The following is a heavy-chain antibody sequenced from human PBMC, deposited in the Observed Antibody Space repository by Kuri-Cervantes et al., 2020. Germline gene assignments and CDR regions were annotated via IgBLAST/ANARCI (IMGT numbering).Heavy chain of an antibody. Sequence: ASVKVSCKASGYTFTSYGISWVRQAPGQGLEWMGWISAYNGNTSYAQKFQGRVTMTRDTSTSTVYMELSSLRSEDTAVYYCARSRVTGDYFDYWGQGTLVTVSS. D-gene: IGHD2-21*02. CDR1: GYTFTSYG. CDR2: ISAYNGNT. CDR3: ARSRVTGDYFDY. V-gene: IGHV1-18*01. J-gene: IGHJ4*02.